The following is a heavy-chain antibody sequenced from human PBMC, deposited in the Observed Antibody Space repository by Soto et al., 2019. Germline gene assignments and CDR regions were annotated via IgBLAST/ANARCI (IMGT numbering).Heavy chain of an antibody. Sequence: GGSLRLSCGAPGVTFKDYGMHWVRQAPGKGLEWVAVISYDGKQTYYADSVKGRFTISKDKSKRTLFLQMNSLRVDDTAVYYCARDGWGSNWYFDLWGRGTLVTVS. CDR2: ISYDGKQT. J-gene: IGHJ2*01. CDR3: ARDGWGSNWYFDL. CDR1: GVTFKDYG. D-gene: IGHD3-16*01. V-gene: IGHV3-30*03.